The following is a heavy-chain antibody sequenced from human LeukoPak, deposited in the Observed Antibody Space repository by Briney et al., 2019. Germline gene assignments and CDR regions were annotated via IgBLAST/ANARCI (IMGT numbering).Heavy chain of an antibody. Sequence: SETLSLACAVYGGSFSGYYWSWIRQPPGKGLEWIGEINHSGSTNYNPSLKSRVTISVDTSKNQFSLKLSSVTAADTAVYYCARARRWNAAVEGWWFDPWGQGTLVTVSS. D-gene: IGHD1-1*01. V-gene: IGHV4-34*01. CDR3: ARARRWNAAVEGWWFDP. CDR2: INHSGST. CDR1: GGSFSGYY. J-gene: IGHJ5*02.